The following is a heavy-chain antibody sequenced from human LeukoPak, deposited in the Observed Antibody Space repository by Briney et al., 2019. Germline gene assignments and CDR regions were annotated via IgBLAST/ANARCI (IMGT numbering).Heavy chain of an antibody. J-gene: IGHJ6*04. CDR2: INHSGST. V-gene: IGHV4-34*01. CDR3: ARGGSSGWYGMDV. Sequence: SETLSLTCTVSGGSISSYYWSWIRQPPGKGLEWMGEINHSGSTNYNPSLKSRVTISVDTSKNQFSLKLSSVTAADTAVYYCARGGSSGWYGMDVWGKGTTVTVSS. D-gene: IGHD6-19*01. CDR1: GGSISSYY.